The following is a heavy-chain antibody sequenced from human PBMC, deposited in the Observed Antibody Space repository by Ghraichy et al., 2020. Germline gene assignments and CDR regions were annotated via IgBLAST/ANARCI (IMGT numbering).Heavy chain of an antibody. D-gene: IGHD6-13*01. CDR2: IYYSGST. Sequence: SQTLSLTCTVSGGSISSGGYYWSWIRQHPGKGLEWIGYIYYSGSTYYNPSLKSRVTISVDTSKNQFSLKLSSVTAADTAVYYCARGIAAAGNNWFDPWGQGTLVTVSS. CDR1: GGSISSGGYY. V-gene: IGHV4-31*03. J-gene: IGHJ5*02. CDR3: ARGIAAAGNNWFDP.